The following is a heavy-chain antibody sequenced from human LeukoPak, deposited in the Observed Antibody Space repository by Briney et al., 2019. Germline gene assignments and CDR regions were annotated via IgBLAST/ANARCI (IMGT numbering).Heavy chain of an antibody. CDR1: GITVSSYA. CDR3: ARDAVWSGEFFDS. J-gene: IGHJ4*02. D-gene: IGHD3-10*01. V-gene: IGHV3-23*01. CDR2: ISGSGIRT. Sequence: TGGSLRLSCTASGITVSSYAMSWVRQAPGKGLEWVSTISGSGIRTFYYADSVRGRFTISRDNSKNTLYLQMNSLRADDTAVYFCARDAVWSGEFFDSWGQGTLVTVSS.